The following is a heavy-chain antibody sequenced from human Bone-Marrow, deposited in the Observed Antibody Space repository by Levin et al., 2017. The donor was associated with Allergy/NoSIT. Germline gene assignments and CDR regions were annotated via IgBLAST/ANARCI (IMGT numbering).Heavy chain of an antibody. CDR1: GYPFTNYW. Sequence: KFGESLKISCQGSGYPFTNYWIAWVRQMPGKGLEWMGIIYPSESDTKYNPSFQGQVTMSVDKSINTAYLQWSHLKASDTAVYYCARRGATFEDAMDVWGRGTTVTVFS. J-gene: IGHJ6*02. V-gene: IGHV5-51*01. CDR2: IYPSESDT. CDR3: ARRGATFEDAMDV.